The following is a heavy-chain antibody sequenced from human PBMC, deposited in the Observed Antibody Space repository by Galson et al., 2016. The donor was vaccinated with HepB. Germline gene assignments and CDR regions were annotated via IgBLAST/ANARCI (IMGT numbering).Heavy chain of an antibody. J-gene: IGHJ4*02. D-gene: IGHD1-14*01. Sequence: SLRLSCAASGFTFSRYAMTWVRQAPGKGLEWVSGLSGSGAHTYYADSVKGRFTISRDNSKNTLYLQMNSLRVEDTAVYYCAKCPPGTRGSLDSWGQGTLVTVSS. CDR3: AKCPPGTRGSLDS. CDR2: LSGSGAHT. V-gene: IGHV3-23*01. CDR1: GFTFSRYA.